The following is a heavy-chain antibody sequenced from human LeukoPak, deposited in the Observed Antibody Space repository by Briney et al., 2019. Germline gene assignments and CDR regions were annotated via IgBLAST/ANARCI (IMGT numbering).Heavy chain of an antibody. CDR3: ARDGGIAAHY. Sequence: GASVKVSCKASGYTFTSYDINWVRQATGQGLEWMGWMNPNSGNTGYAQKFQGRVTITADESTSTAYMELSSLRSEDTAVYYCARDGGIAAHYWGQGTLVTVSS. CDR2: MNPNSGNT. V-gene: IGHV1-8*01. J-gene: IGHJ4*02. CDR1: GYTFTSYD. D-gene: IGHD6-13*01.